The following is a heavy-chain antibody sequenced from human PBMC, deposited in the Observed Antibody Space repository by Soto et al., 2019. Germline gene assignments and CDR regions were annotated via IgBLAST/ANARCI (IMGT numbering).Heavy chain of an antibody. V-gene: IGHV3-48*01. CDR1: GFTFRNYG. Sequence: GGSLRLSCAASGFTFRNYGMNWVRQAPGKGLEWVSYIGIGSSTKYYADSVKGRFTISRDNAKNTLYLQMISLRAEDTAVYYCARRSSGWYFDYWGQGTLVTVSS. D-gene: IGHD6-19*01. CDR2: IGIGSSTK. J-gene: IGHJ4*02. CDR3: ARRSSGWYFDY.